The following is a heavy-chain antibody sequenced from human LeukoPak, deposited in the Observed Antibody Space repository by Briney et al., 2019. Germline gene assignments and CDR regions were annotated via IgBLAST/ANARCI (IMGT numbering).Heavy chain of an antibody. V-gene: IGHV4-39*07. J-gene: IGHJ4*02. D-gene: IGHD2-21*02. CDR1: RGSISSSTYY. CDR2: IYYSGST. Sequence: SETLSLTCTVSRGSISSSTYYWGWIRQPPGKGLEWIGSIYYSGSTYYNPSLKSRVTISVDTSKNQFSLKLSSVTAADTAVYYCRVVTAIQERTDYWGQGTLVTVSS. CDR3: RVVTAIQERTDY.